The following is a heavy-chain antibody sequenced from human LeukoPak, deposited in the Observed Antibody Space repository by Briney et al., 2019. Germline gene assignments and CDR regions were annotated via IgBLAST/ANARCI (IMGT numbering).Heavy chain of an antibody. Sequence: PSETLSLTCTVSGGSISSYYWSWIRQPPGKGLEWIGYIYYSGSTNYNPSLKSRVTISVDTSKNQFSLKLSSVTAADTAVYYCATPRPYSSSSLFDYWGQGTLVTVSS. V-gene: IGHV4-59*01. CDR2: IYYSGST. CDR3: ATPRPYSSSSLFDY. J-gene: IGHJ4*02. D-gene: IGHD6-6*01. CDR1: GGSISSYY.